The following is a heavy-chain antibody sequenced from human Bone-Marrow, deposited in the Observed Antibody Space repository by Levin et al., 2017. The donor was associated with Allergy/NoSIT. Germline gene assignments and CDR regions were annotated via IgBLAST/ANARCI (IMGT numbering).Heavy chain of an antibody. V-gene: IGHV3-15*01. J-gene: IGHJ5*02. CDR2: LKSKADGETT. D-gene: IGHD6-13*01. CDR3: ATFGSADGP. Sequence: GESLKISCAASGFSLSNAWMSWLRQAPGKGLEWVGRLKSKADGETTDYAAPVKGRFIISRDDSKNTLYLQMMSLEIEDTATYYCATFGSADGPWGQGTLVTVSS. CDR1: GFSLSNAW.